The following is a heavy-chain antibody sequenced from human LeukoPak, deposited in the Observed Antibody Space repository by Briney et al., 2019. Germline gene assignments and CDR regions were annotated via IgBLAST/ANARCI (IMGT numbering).Heavy chain of an antibody. D-gene: IGHD6-13*01. CDR2: ISGSGGST. CDR1: GFTFSSYA. V-gene: IGHV3-23*01. Sequence: GGSLRLSCAASGFTFSSYAMSWVRQAPGKGLEWVSAISGSGGSTYYADSVKGRFTISRDNSKNTLYLQMNSLRAEDTAVYYXXXXXXXNPYSSSWYDYWGQGTLVTVSS. J-gene: IGHJ4*02. CDR3: XXXXXXNPYSSSWYDY.